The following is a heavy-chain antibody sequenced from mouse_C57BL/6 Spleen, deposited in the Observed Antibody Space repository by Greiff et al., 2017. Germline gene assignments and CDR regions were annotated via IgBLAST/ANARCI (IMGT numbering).Heavy chain of an antibody. J-gene: IGHJ2*01. V-gene: IGHV1-72*01. CDR2: IDPNSGGT. CDR1: GYTFTSYW. Sequence: VQLQQSGAELVKPGASVKLSCKASGYTFTSYWMHWVKQRPGRGLEWIGRIDPNSGGTKYNEKFKSKATLTVDKPSSTAYMQLSSLTSEDSAGYYCARSGTTVVERKFDYWGQGTTLTVSS. CDR3: ARSGTTVVERKFDY. D-gene: IGHD1-1*01.